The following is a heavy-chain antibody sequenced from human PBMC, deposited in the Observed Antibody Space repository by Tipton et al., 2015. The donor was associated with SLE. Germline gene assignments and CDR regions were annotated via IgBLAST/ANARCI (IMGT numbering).Heavy chain of an antibody. Sequence: LRLSCTVSGDSISGHYRSWIRQPPGKGLEWIGYIYDSGSTSYNPSLKSRVTISEDTSKQQFSLKLSSLTAADTAVYYCARNPTSYCSGGSCYSPWFDPWGQGTLVTVSS. CDR3: ARNPTSYCSGGSCYSPWFDP. J-gene: IGHJ5*02. V-gene: IGHV4-59*08. CDR2: IYDSGST. CDR1: GDSISGHY. D-gene: IGHD2-15*01.